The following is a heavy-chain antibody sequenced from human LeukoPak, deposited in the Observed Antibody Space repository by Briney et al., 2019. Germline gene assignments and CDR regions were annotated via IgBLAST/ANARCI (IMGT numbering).Heavy chain of an antibody. CDR3: AREGTYDILTGYRRHYFDY. CDR1: GGTFSSYA. J-gene: IGHJ4*02. V-gene: IGHV1-69*05. CDR2: IIPIFGTA. D-gene: IGHD3-9*01. Sequence: SVKVSCKASGGTFSSYAISWVRQAPGQGLEWMGGIIPIFGTANYAQKFQGRVTTTTDESTSTAYMELSSLRSEDTAVYYCAREGTYDILTGYRRHYFDYWGQGTLVTVSS.